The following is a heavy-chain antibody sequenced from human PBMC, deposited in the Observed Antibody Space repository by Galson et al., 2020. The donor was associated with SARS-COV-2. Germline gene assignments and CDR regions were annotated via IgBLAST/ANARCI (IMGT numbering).Heavy chain of an antibody. Sequence: GGSLRLSCAASGFTFSYYYMSWIRQAPGKGLEWVSYISSSSSYTNYADSVKGRFTISRDNAKNSLYLQMNSLRAEDTAVYYCARGRGIAARPGSYYYYGMDVWGQGTTVTVSS. CDR3: ARGRGIAARPGSYYYYGMDV. CDR2: ISSSSSYT. CDR1: GFTFSYYY. D-gene: IGHD6-6*01. V-gene: IGHV3-11*06. J-gene: IGHJ6*02.